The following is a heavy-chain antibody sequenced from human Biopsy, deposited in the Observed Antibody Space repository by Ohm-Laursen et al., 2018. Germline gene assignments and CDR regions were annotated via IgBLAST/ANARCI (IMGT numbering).Heavy chain of an antibody. J-gene: IGHJ1*01. CDR1: GGSFTGHY. Sequence: TLSLTSTVSGGSFTGHYWTWLRQPPGKGLEWIGHISHTGYTSYKSSLKSRVTISLDTSRKHFSLRLTSLAAADTAVYYCARGSNEYGGLYFPHWGQGTLVTVSS. V-gene: IGHV4-59*11. CDR3: ARGSNEYGGLYFPH. D-gene: IGHD4-23*01. CDR2: ISHTGYT.